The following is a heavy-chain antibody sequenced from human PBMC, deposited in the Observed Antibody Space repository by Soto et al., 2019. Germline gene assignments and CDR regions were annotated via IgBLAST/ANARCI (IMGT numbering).Heavy chain of an antibody. J-gene: IGHJ3*02. Sequence: QVQLVQSGAEVQKPGSSVKVSCKASGGTFSSYAISWVRQAPGQGLEWMGGIIPIFGTANYAQKFQGRVTITADESTSTAYMELSSLRSEDTAVYYCARDVVTIFGVVTAQAFDIWGQGTMVTVSS. CDR1: GGTFSSYA. D-gene: IGHD3-3*01. CDR2: IIPIFGTA. V-gene: IGHV1-69*01. CDR3: ARDVVTIFGVVTAQAFDI.